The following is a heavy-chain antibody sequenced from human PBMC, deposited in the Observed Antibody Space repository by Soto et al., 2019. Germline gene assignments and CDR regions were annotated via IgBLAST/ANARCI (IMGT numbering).Heavy chain of an antibody. V-gene: IGHV3-48*02. CDR3: ARVSIVVVPAAKTRINYYYGMDV. CDR1: GFTFSSYS. Sequence: VGSLRLSCAASGFTFSSYSMNWVRQAPGKGLEWVSYISSSSSTIYYADSVKGRFTISRDNAKNSLYLQMNSLRDKDTAVYYCARVSIVVVPAAKTRINYYYGMDVWGQGTTVTVSS. J-gene: IGHJ6*02. CDR2: ISSSSSTI. D-gene: IGHD2-2*01.